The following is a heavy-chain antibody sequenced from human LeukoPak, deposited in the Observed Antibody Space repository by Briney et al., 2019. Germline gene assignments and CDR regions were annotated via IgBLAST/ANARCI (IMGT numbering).Heavy chain of an antibody. D-gene: IGHD6-19*01. CDR2: IHDNGIT. CDR3: ATGGNIAVAGVLH. V-gene: IGHV4-38-2*02. J-gene: IGHJ4*02. CDR1: GYSIRSVYF. Sequence: SETLPLTCSVSGYSIRSVYFWGWIRQPPGKGLEWVASIHDNGITHYNPSLKSRVSISVDTSNNQFSLRMRSVTAADTAFYYCATGGNIAVAGVLHWGQGALVTVSS.